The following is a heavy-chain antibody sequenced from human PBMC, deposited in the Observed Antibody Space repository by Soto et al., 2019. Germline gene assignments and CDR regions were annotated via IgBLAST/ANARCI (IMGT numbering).Heavy chain of an antibody. CDR1: GGSISSGGYY. CDR2: IYYSGST. V-gene: IGHV4-31*03. J-gene: IGHJ4*02. D-gene: IGHD2-15*01. Sequence: SDTLSLTCTVSGGSISSGGYYWSWIRQHPGKGLEWIGYIYYSGSTYYNPSLKSRVTISVDTSKNQFSLKLSSVTAADTAVYYCARTYYCSGGSCYPNYFDYWGQGTLVTVSS. CDR3: ARTYYCSGGSCYPNYFDY.